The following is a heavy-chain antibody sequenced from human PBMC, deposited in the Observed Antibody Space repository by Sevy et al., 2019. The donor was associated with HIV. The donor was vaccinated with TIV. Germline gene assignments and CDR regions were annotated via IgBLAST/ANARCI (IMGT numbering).Heavy chain of an antibody. CDR3: AGENAWGRGYS. Sequence: SETRSLTCTVSGGSITSLYWNWIRQPPGKGLEWVANIYYNGHINYNPSLKSRVTLSLDTSKNQFSLRLSSVTAADTAMYYCAGENAWGRGYSWGQGTLVTVSS. D-gene: IGHD1-26*01. J-gene: IGHJ4*02. V-gene: IGHV4-59*08. CDR1: GGSITSLY. CDR2: IYYNGHI.